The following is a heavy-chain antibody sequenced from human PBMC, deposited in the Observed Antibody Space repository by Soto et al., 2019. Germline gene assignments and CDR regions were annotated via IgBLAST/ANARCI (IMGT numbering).Heavy chain of an antibody. J-gene: IGHJ4*02. V-gene: IGHV4-4*07. CDR2: IDNSGST. D-gene: IGHD3-3*01. CDR1: AGSISNYF. Sequence: SETLSLTCTVSAGSISNYFCNWIRQPAGKGLEWIGRIDNSGSTNYNPSLKSRVTMSSDTSRNQFSLKLNSVTAADTAVYYCARGRQDFWSGPFDYWGQGALVTVSS. CDR3: ARGRQDFWSGPFDY.